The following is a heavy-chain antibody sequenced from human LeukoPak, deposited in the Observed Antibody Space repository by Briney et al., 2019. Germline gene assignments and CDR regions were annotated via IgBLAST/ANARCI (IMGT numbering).Heavy chain of an antibody. CDR1: GYTFTGYY. V-gene: IGHV1-2*02. CDR2: INPNSGGT. J-gene: IGHJ5*02. Sequence: ASVKVSCKASGYTFTGYYMHWVRQAPGQGLEWMGWINPNSGGTNYAQKFQGRVTMTRDTSISTAYMELSRLRSDDTAVYYCARGYGAAGMFPRGWFDPWGQGTLVTVSS. CDR3: ARGYGAAGMFPRGWFDP. D-gene: IGHD5-18*01.